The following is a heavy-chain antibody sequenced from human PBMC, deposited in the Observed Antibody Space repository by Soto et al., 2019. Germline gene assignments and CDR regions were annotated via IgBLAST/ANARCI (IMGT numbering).Heavy chain of an antibody. D-gene: IGHD2-2*01. CDR3: AREGYCSSASCYVGNSIDY. Sequence: GGSLRLSCAASGFTFSNYSMNWVRQAPGKGLEWVSYISSRSSSIYYADSVKGRFTISRDNAKNSLYLQMNGLRAEDTAVYYCAREGYCSSASCYVGNSIDYWGQGTLVTVSS. CDR1: GFTFSNYS. CDR2: ISSRSSSI. J-gene: IGHJ4*02. V-gene: IGHV3-48*01.